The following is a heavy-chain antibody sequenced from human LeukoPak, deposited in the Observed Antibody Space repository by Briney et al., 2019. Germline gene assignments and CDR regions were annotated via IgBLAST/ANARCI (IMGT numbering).Heavy chain of an antibody. Sequence: GGSLRLSCAASGFTFSSYAMSWVRQAPGKGLEWVSCISSSSSYKFYADSVKGRFTISRDNAKNSLYLQMNSLRAEDTAVYYCARARDYAYDYYGMDVWGQGTTVTVSS. J-gene: IGHJ6*02. D-gene: IGHD4-17*01. CDR3: ARARDYAYDYYGMDV. CDR2: ISSSSSYK. V-gene: IGHV3-21*01. CDR1: GFTFSSYA.